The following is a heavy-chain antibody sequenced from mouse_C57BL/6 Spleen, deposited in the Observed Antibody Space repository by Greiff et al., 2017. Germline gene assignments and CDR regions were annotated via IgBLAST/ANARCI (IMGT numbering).Heavy chain of an antibody. CDR1: GFTFSDSY. V-gene: IGHV5-16*01. D-gene: IGHD3-2*02. J-gene: IGHJ4*01. Sequence: EVPLVESEGGLVQPGSSMKLSCTASGFTFSDSYMAWVRQVPEKGLEWVANINYDGSSTYYLDSLKSRFIISRDNAKNILYLQMSSLKSEDTATYYCARGSGYDAMDYWGQGTSVTVSS. CDR3: ARGSGYDAMDY. CDR2: INYDGSST.